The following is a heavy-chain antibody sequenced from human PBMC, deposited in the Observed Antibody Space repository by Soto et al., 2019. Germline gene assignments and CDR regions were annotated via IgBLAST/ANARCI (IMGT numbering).Heavy chain of an antibody. CDR3: ATVNGGYYWFDP. V-gene: IGHV3-21*01. Sequence: GGSLRLSCAASGFTFSSYSMNWVRQAPGKGLEWVSSISSSSSYIYYADSVKGRFTISRDNAKNSLYLQMNSLRAEDTAVYYCATVNGGYYWFDPWGQGTLVTVSS. J-gene: IGHJ5*02. D-gene: IGHD3-22*01. CDR2: ISSSSSYI. CDR1: GFTFSSYS.